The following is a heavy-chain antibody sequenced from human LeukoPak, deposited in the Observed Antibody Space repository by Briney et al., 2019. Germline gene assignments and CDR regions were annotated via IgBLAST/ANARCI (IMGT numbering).Heavy chain of an antibody. Sequence: SETLSLTCAVYGGSFSGYYWSWIRQPPGKGLEWIGEINHSGSTNYNPSLKSRVTISVDTSKNQFSLNLRSVTAEDTGIYYCARGRCRNSGCRPYFDYWGQGTQVTVSS. CDR2: INHSGST. CDR1: GGSFSGYY. D-gene: IGHD2/OR15-2a*01. V-gene: IGHV4-34*01. J-gene: IGHJ4*02. CDR3: ARGRCRNSGCRPYFDY.